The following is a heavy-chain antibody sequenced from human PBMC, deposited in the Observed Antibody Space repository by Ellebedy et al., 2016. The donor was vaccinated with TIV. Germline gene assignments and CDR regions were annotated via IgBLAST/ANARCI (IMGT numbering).Heavy chain of an antibody. Sequence: SETLSLXXTASGCSFSSCAYTWNCMRQYPGQGREWIVFVFGSGSNYNPSFQSRAAISLDTSKNRFSLKLNSVTAADTAFYLSTKGGASSEWFDSWGQGILVTVSS. CDR3: TKGGASSEWFDS. CDR1: GCSFSSCAYT. D-gene: IGHD4-17*01. V-gene: IGHV4-61*08. CDR2: VFGSGS. J-gene: IGHJ5*01.